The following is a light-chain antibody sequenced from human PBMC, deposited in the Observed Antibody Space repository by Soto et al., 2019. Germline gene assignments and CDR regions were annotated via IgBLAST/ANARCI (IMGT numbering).Light chain of an antibody. CDR3: SSYTSSITVV. CDR2: EVH. J-gene: IGLJ2*01. V-gene: IGLV2-14*01. CDR1: SSDVGGYNY. Sequence: QSALTQPASVSGSPGQSITISCTGASSDVGGYNYVSWYQQHPGKAPKLMIYEVHNRPSGVSNRFSGSKSGSTASLTISGLQAEDEADYYCSSYTSSITVVFGGGTKVTVL.